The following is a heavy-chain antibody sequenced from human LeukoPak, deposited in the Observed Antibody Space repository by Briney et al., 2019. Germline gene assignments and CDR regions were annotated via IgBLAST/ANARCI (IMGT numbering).Heavy chain of an antibody. D-gene: IGHD1-26*01. Sequence: PGGSLRLSCAASGFTFSSYWMHWVRQAPGKGLVWVSRINTDGRTTSYADSVKDRFTISRDNAKSTLYLQMNSLRAEDTAVYYCARDFPVGAADYWGQGTLVTVSS. CDR2: INTDGRTT. J-gene: IGHJ4*02. CDR1: GFTFSSYW. CDR3: ARDFPVGAADY. V-gene: IGHV3-74*01.